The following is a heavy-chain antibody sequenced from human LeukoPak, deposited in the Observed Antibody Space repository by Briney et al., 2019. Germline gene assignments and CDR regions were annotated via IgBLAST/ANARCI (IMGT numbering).Heavy chain of an antibody. CDR2: INHSGST. CDR3: ARGGGSSSWYPPTGWFDP. Sequence: SETLSLTCTVSGGSISSSSYYWGWIRQPPGKGLEWIGEINHSGSTNYNPSLKSRVTISVDTSKNQFSLKLCSVTAADTAVYYCARGGGSSSWYPPTGWFDPWGQGTLVTVSS. D-gene: IGHD6-13*01. V-gene: IGHV4-39*07. J-gene: IGHJ5*02. CDR1: GGSISSSSYY.